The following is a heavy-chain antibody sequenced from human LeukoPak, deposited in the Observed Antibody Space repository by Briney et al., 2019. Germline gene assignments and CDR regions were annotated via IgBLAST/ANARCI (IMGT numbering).Heavy chain of an antibody. Sequence: SETLSLTCAVYGGSFSGYYWSWIRQPPGKGLEWIGEINHSGSTNYNPPLKSRITMSVETSKNQFSLKLSSVTAADTALYYCARDLSGATTFDYWGQGTLVTVSS. J-gene: IGHJ4*02. CDR2: INHSGST. D-gene: IGHD1-26*01. CDR1: GGSFSGYY. V-gene: IGHV4-34*10. CDR3: ARDLSGATTFDY.